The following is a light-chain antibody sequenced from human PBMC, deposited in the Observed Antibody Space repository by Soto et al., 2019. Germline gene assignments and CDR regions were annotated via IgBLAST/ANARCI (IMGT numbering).Light chain of an antibody. CDR1: SGDIGTYKY. V-gene: IGLV2-8*01. J-gene: IGLJ2*01. CDR2: DVT. CDR3: TSYAGSNYWG. Sequence: QSALTQPPSASGSLGQSVTISCTGTSGDIGTYKYVSWYQHLPGQAPKLIIYDVTDRPSGVPDRFSGSKSGNTASLTVSGLQTDDEADYYCTSYAGSNYWGFGGGTQLTVL.